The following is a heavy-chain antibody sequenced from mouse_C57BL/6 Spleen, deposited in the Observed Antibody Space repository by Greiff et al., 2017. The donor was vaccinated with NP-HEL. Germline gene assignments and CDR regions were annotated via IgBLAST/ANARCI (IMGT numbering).Heavy chain of an antibody. V-gene: IGHV5-4*01. CDR3: AREEGYSNYVKGAMDY. D-gene: IGHD2-5*01. J-gene: IGHJ4*01. CDR2: ISDGGSYT. Sequence: EVKVVESGGGLVKPGGSLKLSCAASGFTFSSYAMSWVRQTPEKRLEWVATISDGGSYTYYPDNVKGRFTISRDNAKNNLYLQMSHLKSEDTAMYYCAREEGYSNYVKGAMDYWGQGTSVTVSS. CDR1: GFTFSSYA.